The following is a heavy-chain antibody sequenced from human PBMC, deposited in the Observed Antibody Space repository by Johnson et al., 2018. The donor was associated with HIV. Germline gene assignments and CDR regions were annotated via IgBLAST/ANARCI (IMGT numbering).Heavy chain of an antibody. Sequence: VLLVESGGGVVRPGGSLRLSCAASGFTFDDYGMSWVRQVPGKGLEWVSGIHWNSGNIGYADSVKGRFTISRDNAKSSLYLQMNSLRAEDTAFYYCARDNSASYAFDIWGQGTMVTVSS. CDR1: GFTFDDYG. J-gene: IGHJ3*02. D-gene: IGHD2/OR15-2a*01. CDR3: ARDNSASYAFDI. CDR2: IHWNSGNI. V-gene: IGHV3-20*04.